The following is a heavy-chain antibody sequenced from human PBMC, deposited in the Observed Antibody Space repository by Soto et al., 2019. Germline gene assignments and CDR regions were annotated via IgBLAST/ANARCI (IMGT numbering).Heavy chain of an antibody. CDR3: ARGYSPALGATWARVNWFDP. CDR1: GGSMSNYY. Sequence: QVQLQESGPGRVKASETLSLTCTVSGGSMSNYYWSWIRQPPGKGLEWIGYIHYFGSTNYNPSLKGRDPMSVDTSRNQLSLNLTSVTAAHTAVYYCARGYSPALGATWARVNWFDPWGQGTLVTVYS. D-gene: IGHD1-26*01. CDR2: IHYFGST. V-gene: IGHV4-59*01. J-gene: IGHJ5*02.